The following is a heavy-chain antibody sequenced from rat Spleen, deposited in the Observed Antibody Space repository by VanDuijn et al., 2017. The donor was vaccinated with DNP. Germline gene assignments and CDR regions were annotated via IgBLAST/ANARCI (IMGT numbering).Heavy chain of an antibody. D-gene: IGHD1-7*01. V-gene: IGHV3-1*01. CDR2: ISYSGRT. J-gene: IGHJ2*01. CDR1: GYSITSSY. CDR3: ARWTRYFDS. Sequence: EVYLQESGPGLVKPSQSLSLTCSVTGYSITSSYRWNWIRKFPGNKMEYIGQISYSGRTNYNPSLKSRISISRDTSKNHFFLQLNSVTTEDTATYYCARWTRYFDSWGQGVMVTVSS.